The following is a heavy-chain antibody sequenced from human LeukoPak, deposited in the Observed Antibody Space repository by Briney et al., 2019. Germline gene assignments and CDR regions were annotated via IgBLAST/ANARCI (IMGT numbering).Heavy chain of an antibody. CDR3: ARDIVVVPAAIDYFDY. CDR1: GGSISSYY. D-gene: IGHD2-2*01. J-gene: IGHJ4*02. Sequence: SETLSLXCTVSGGSISSYYWSWIRQPPGKGLEWIGYIYYSGSTNYNPSLKSRVTISVDTSKNQFSLKLSSVTAADTAVYYCARDIVVVPAAIDYFDYWGQGTLVTVSS. V-gene: IGHV4-59*01. CDR2: IYYSGST.